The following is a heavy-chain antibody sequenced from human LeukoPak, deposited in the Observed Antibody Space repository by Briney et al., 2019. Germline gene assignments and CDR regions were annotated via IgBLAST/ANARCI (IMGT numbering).Heavy chain of an antibody. V-gene: IGHV5-51*01. Sequence: GESLRISCKGSGYSFTNYWIGWVRQMPGKGLEWMGIIYPGDSDTRYSPSFQGQDTISADKSISTAYLQWSSLKASDTAMYYCARRPTSGWNWNDNYFDYWGQGTLVTVSS. J-gene: IGHJ4*02. CDR2: IYPGDSDT. CDR3: ARRPTSGWNWNDNYFDY. D-gene: IGHD1-1*01. CDR1: GYSFTNYW.